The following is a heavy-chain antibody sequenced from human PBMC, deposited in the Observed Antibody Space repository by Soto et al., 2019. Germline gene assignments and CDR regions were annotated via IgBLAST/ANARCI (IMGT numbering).Heavy chain of an antibody. CDR1: GFTFSSYS. CDR2: ITKSSRTI. D-gene: IGHD5-12*01. Sequence: GGSLRLSCAASGFTFSSYSMNWVRQAPGKGLEWISYITKSSRTIYYADSVKGRFTISRDNAKNSLYLQMNSLRAEDTAVYYCTRDHGYGYGMDVWGQGTSVTVSS. J-gene: IGHJ6*02. V-gene: IGHV3-48*01. CDR3: TRDHGYGYGMDV.